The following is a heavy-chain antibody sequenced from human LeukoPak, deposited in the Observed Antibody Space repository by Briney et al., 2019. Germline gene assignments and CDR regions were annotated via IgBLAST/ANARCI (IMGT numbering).Heavy chain of an antibody. J-gene: IGHJ5*02. V-gene: IGHV3-23*01. CDR3: AKDKSNYEWFDP. D-gene: IGHD4-11*01. CDR2: ISGSGGST. Sequence: GGSLRLSCAASGFTFSSYSMNWVRQAPGTGLEWVSAISGSGGSTYYADSAKGRFTISRDNSKNTLYLQMNSLRVEDTAVYYCAKDKSNYEWFDPWGQGTLVTVSS. CDR1: GFTFSSYS.